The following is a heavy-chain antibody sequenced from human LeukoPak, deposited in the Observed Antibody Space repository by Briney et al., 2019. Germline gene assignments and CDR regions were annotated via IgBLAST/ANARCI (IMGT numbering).Heavy chain of an antibody. CDR2: ISGSGGST. CDR3: AKNLVPSFPYSGMDV. CDR1: GFTFSSYA. D-gene: IGHD3-10*01. J-gene: IGHJ6*02. Sequence: PGASLRLSCVASGFTFSSYAMSWVRQAPGKGLEWVSTISGSGGSTYSADSVKGRFTISRDNSKNTLYLQMNSLRAEDTAVYYCAKNLVPSFPYSGMDVGGQGTTVTVSS. V-gene: IGHV3-23*01.